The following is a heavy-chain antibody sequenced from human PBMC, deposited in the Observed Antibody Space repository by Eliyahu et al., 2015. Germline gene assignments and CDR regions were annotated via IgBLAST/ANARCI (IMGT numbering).Heavy chain of an antibody. V-gene: IGHV3-9*01. D-gene: IGHD3-10*01. CDR3: VKDKGRGRNYVLSGTFDY. CDR2: ITYDSESV. Sequence: EVQLVESGGGLVPPGMSLRLSCAASGFTFSDYAXHWVRQAPXKGPEWVSEITYDSESVAYAESVQGRFTISRDNAKNALFLQMSSLRPDDTALYYCVKDKGRGRNYVLSGTFDYWGQGALVTVSS. CDR1: GFTFSDYA. J-gene: IGHJ4*02.